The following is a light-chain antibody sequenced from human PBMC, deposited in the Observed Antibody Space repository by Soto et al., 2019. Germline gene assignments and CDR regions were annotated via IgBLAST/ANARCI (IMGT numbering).Light chain of an antibody. J-gene: IGKJ1*01. CDR2: GAS. CDR1: QSVSSN. V-gene: IGKV3-15*01. Sequence: EIVMTQSPATLSVSPGERATLSCRASQSVSSNLAWYQQKPGQAPRLLIYGASTRATGIPARFSGSGFGTEFTLTISSLQSEDFAVYYCQQYNNWLPGTFGQGTKVEIK. CDR3: QQYNNWLPGT.